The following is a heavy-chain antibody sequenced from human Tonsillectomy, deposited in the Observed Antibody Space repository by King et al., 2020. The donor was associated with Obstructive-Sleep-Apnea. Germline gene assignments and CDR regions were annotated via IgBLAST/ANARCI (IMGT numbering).Heavy chain of an antibody. V-gene: IGHV3-9*01. CDR2: ISWHSGTV. D-gene: IGHD3-10*01. Sequence: VQLVESGGGLVQPGRSLRLSCAASGFTFDDYAMHWVRQAPGKGLQWVSVISWHSGTVGYVDSVKGRFTISRDNAKNSLYLQMNSLRAEDTALYYCAKDRGGYHGSGSSELDYWGQGTLVTVSS. J-gene: IGHJ4*02. CDR1: GFTFDDYA. CDR3: AKDRGGYHGSGSSELDY.